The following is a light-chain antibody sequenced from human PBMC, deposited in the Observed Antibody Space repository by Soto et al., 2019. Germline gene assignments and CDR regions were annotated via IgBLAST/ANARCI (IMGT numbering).Light chain of an antibody. J-gene: IGKJ1*01. CDR3: QQTYITPQT. CDR2: TAS. CDR1: QTIANY. Sequence: DTQKTQSPTSLSASVGDRVTITCRASQTIANYLNWYQQKPGKAPKLLIYTASSLQSGVPSRFSGSGSGTDFTLTISSLQPEDFATYFCQQTYITPQTFGQGTKVEV. V-gene: IGKV1-39*01.